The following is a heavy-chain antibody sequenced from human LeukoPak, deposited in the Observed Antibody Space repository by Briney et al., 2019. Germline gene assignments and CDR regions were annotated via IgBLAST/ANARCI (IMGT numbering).Heavy chain of an antibody. D-gene: IGHD6-19*01. CDR1: GDSISSYY. V-gene: IGHV4-59*12. CDR2: ISYSGNT. CDR3: ARLNSVPGLNAFFDY. J-gene: IGHJ4*02. Sequence: PSETLSLTCAVSGDSISSYYWSWVRQPPGKGLEWIGYISYSGNTNSNPSLKSRVTISVDTSKNQLSLKLSSVTAADTAVFYCARLNSVPGLNAFFDYWGQGTLVTVSS.